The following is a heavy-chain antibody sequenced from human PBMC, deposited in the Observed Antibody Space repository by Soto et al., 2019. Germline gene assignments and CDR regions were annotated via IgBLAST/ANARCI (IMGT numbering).Heavy chain of an antibody. CDR2: FDPEDGET. Sequence: ASVKVSCKVSGYTLTELSMHWVGQAPGKGLEWMGGFDPEDGETIYAQKFQGRVTMTEDTSTDTAYMELSSLRSEDTAVYYCATGGYSGYHLPVGLYLGQGTLVNVSS. D-gene: IGHD5-12*01. V-gene: IGHV1-24*01. CDR3: ATGGYSGYHLPVGLY. CDR1: GYTLTELS. J-gene: IGHJ4*02.